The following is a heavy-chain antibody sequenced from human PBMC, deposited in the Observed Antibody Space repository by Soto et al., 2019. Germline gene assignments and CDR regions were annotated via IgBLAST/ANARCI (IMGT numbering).Heavy chain of an antibody. V-gene: IGHV2-5*02. J-gene: IGHJ6*02. D-gene: IGHD2-21*02. CDR2: IYWDEDK. CDR3: IQSRCGGDCLQSYASYYYYGMDV. CDR1: GFSLTTPGVG. Sequence: ESGPTLVNPTQTLTLTCTFSGFSLTTPGVGVGWIRQTPGKALEWLALIYWDEDKRYSPSLKSRLSITKDTSKNQVVLTMTNMDPVDTATYYCIQSRCGGDCLQSYASYYYYGMDVWGQGTTVTV.